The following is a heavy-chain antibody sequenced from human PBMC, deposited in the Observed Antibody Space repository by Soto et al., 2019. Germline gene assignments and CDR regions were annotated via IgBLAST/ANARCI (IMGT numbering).Heavy chain of an antibody. V-gene: IGHV1-18*01. J-gene: IGHJ4*02. Sequence: ASVKVSCKASGYTFTSYGISWVRQAPGQGLEWMGWISAYNGNTNYAQKLQGRVTMTTDTSTSTAYMELRSLRSDDTAVYYCARDPKEHYDFWSADYFDYWGQGTLVTVSS. CDR3: ARDPKEHYDFWSADYFDY. D-gene: IGHD3-3*01. CDR1: GYTFTSYG. CDR2: ISAYNGNT.